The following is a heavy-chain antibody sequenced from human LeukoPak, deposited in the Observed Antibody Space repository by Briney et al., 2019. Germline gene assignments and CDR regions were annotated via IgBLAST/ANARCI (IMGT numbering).Heavy chain of an antibody. D-gene: IGHD3-22*01. Sequence: PSETLSLTCTVSGGSISSGSYYWSWIRQPAGKGLEWIGRIYTSGSTNYNPSLKSRVTISVDTSKNQFSLKLSSVTAADTAVYYCARELYYYDSSGYYRFDYWGQGTLVTVSS. V-gene: IGHV4-61*02. CDR2: IYTSGST. CDR1: GGSISSGSYY. J-gene: IGHJ4*02. CDR3: ARELYYYDSSGYYRFDY.